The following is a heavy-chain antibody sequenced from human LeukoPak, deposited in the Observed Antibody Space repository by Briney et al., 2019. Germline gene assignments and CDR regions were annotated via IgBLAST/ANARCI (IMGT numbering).Heavy chain of an antibody. J-gene: IGHJ4*02. CDR1: GGSISSYY. Sequence: SETLSLTCTVSGGSISSYYWSWIRQPPGKGLEWVGYIYYSGSTNYNPSLKSRVTISVDTSKNQFSLKLSSVTAADTAVYYCARSSRSSGWRVNFDYWGQGTLVTVSS. CDR3: ARSSRSSGWRVNFDY. V-gene: IGHV4-59*01. D-gene: IGHD6-19*01. CDR2: IYYSGST.